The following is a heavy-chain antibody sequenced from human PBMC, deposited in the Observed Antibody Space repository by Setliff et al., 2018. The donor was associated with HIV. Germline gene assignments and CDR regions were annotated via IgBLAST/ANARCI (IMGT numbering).Heavy chain of an antibody. CDR3: SVIDY. J-gene: IGHJ4*02. CDR2: TYISGNT. Sequence: ETLSLTCSVSGGSIGGYSWSWIRQPPGKGLEWIGYTYISGNTMYNPSLKSRVTMSLDTPKNQVSLKLTSVTAADTAVYYCSVIDYWGQGTLVTVSS. CDR1: GGSIGGYS. V-gene: IGHV4-4*09.